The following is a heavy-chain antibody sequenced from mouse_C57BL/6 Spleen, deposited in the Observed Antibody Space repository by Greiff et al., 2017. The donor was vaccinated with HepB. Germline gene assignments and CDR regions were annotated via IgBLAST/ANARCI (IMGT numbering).Heavy chain of an antibody. J-gene: IGHJ1*03. CDR2: IYPGSGST. Sequence: VQLQQPGAELVKPGASVKMSCKASGYTFTSYWITWVKQRPGQGLEWIGDIYPGSGSTNYNEKFKSKATLTVDTSSSTAYMQLSSLTSEDSAVYYCARHYSNYVGYFDVWGTGTTVTVSS. V-gene: IGHV1-55*01. CDR1: GYTFTSYW. D-gene: IGHD2-5*01. CDR3: ARHYSNYVGYFDV.